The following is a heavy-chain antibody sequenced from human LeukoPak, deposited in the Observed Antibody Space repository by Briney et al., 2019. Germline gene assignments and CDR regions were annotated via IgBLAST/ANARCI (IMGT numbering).Heavy chain of an antibody. Sequence: AAVKVSCKGSGGTFSSYAISWVRQAPGQGLGWMGGIIHIFGTANYAQKFQGRVTITADESTSTAYMELRSLRSEDTAVYYCARGLLSYGAPSHFDYWGQGTLVTVSS. CDR1: GGTFSSYA. V-gene: IGHV1-69*13. J-gene: IGHJ4*02. CDR3: ARGLLSYGAPSHFDY. CDR2: IIHIFGTA. D-gene: IGHD4-17*01.